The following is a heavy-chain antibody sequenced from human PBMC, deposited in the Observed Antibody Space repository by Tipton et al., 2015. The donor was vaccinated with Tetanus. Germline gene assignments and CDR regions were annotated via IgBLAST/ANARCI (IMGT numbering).Heavy chain of an antibody. CDR1: GFSFSNYK. V-gene: IGHV3-21*01. D-gene: IGHD6-25*01. CDR2: ISSTSRYI. CDR3: VSGSALDY. J-gene: IGHJ4*02. Sequence: GSLRLSCEVSGFSFSNYKMNWVRQGPGTGLEWVSSISSTSRYINYADSVKGRFTISRDNAKNSLFLEMNSLRADDTAVYYCVSGSALDYWGQGTLVTVSS.